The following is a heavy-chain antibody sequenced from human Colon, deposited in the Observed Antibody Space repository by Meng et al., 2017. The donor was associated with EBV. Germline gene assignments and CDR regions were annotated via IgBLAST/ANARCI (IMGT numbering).Heavy chain of an antibody. CDR3: ARGPTTYFDY. D-gene: IGHD4-17*01. CDR2: IYYSGST. J-gene: IGHJ4*02. Sequence: QVRLQVSGPGLVKPSXXLSLTCPVSRGSISRGDYYWSWVRQPPGKGLEWIGYIYYSGSTYYNPSLKSRVTISVDTSKNQFSLKLSSVTAADTAVYYCARGPTTYFDYWGQGTLGTVAS. V-gene: IGHV4-30-4*01. CDR1: RGSISRGDYY.